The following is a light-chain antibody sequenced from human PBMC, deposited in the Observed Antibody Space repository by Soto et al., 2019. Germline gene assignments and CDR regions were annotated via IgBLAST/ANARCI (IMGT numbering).Light chain of an antibody. CDR1: SSDVGGYNY. CDR3: SSYTSSNTLYV. V-gene: IGLV2-14*01. J-gene: IGLJ1*01. Sequence: QSALTQPACVSGSPGQSITISCTGTSSDVGGYNYVSWYQQHPGKAPKLMIYDVSNRPSGVSNRFSGSKSGNTASLTISGLQAEDEADYYCSSYTSSNTLYVFGTGTKLTVL. CDR2: DVS.